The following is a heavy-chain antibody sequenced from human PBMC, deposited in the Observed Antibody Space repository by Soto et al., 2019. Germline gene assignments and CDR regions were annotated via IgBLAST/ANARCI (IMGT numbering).Heavy chain of an antibody. CDR3: ARHGTWAGYYSPWDY. CDR1: GGSVSSNNNY. J-gene: IGHJ4*02. CDR2: IYYTGNT. D-gene: IGHD3-9*01. V-gene: IGHV4-39*01. Sequence: PSETLSLTCTVSGGSVSSNNNYWGWIRQPPGKGLEWIGSIYYTGNTFQSPSLKSRVTISVDTSNNQFSLKLNSVTAADTAVYYCARHGTWAGYYSPWDYWGQGTVVTVSS.